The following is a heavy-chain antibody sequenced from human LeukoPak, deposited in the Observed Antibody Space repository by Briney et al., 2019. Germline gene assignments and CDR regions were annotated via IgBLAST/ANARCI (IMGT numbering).Heavy chain of an antibody. CDR1: GFTFNTYA. J-gene: IGHJ6*03. V-gene: IGHV3-7*01. CDR3: ARGVIYTPTDYYYYYMDV. Sequence: GGSLRLSCAASGFTFNTYAMSWVRQAPGKGLEWVANIKQDGGEKYYVDSVKGRFTISRDNAKNSLYLQMNSLRAEDTAVYYCARGVIYTPTDYYYYYMDVWGKGTTVTVSS. CDR2: IKQDGGEK. D-gene: IGHD3-16*01.